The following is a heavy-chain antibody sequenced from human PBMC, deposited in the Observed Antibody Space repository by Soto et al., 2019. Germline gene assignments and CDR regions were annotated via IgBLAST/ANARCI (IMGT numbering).Heavy chain of an antibody. J-gene: IGHJ6*02. Sequence: GSLRLSCAASGFTFSSYWIHWVRQATEKRLVWVSRIKSDGSSTSYADSVKGRFTISRDNAKNTLDLQMHGLRAEDMAVYYCARSVRSGSFPYYYYAMDVWGQGTTVTVSS. CDR1: GFTFSSYW. CDR3: ARSVRSGSFPYYYYAMDV. CDR2: IKSDGSST. V-gene: IGHV3-74*01. D-gene: IGHD3-10*01.